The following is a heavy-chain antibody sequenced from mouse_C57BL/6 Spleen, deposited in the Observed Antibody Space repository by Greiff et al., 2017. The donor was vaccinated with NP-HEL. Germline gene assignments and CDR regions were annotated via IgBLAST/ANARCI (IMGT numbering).Heavy chain of an antibody. J-gene: IGHJ4*01. CDR2: INPYNGGT. V-gene: IGHV1-19*01. Sequence: EVQLQQSGPVLVKPGASVKISCKASGYTFTDYYMNWVKQSHGKSLEWIGVINPYNGGTSYNQKFKGKATLTVDKSSSTAYMELNSLTSEDAAVYYGARSWEGNRAMDYWGQGTSVTVSS. CDR1: GYTFTDYY. CDR3: ARSWEGNRAMDY. D-gene: IGHD2-1*01.